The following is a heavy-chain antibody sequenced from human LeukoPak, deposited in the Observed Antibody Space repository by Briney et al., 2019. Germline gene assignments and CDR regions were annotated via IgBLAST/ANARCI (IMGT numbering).Heavy chain of an antibody. V-gene: IGHV4-30-4*01. J-gene: IGHJ4*02. D-gene: IGHD3-22*01. CDR2: IYYSGST. Sequence: PSETLSLTCTVSGGSISSGDYYWSWIRQPPGKGLEWIGYIYYSGSTYYNPSLKSRVTISVDTSKNQFSLKLSSVTAADTAVYYCASSIASYYYDSSGYPFDYWGQGTLVTVSS. CDR3: ASSIASYYYDSSGYPFDY. CDR1: GGSISSGDYY.